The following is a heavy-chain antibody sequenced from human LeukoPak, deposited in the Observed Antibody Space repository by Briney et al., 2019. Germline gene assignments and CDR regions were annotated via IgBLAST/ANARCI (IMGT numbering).Heavy chain of an antibody. D-gene: IGHD2-15*01. CDR2: IYYSGST. CDR1: GGSISSGDYY. CDR3: ARYCSGGSCQTFDY. V-gene: IGHV4-30-4*08. J-gene: IGHJ4*02. Sequence: SETLSLTCTVSGGSISSGDYYWSWIHQPPGKGLEWIGYIYYSGSTYYNPSLKSRVTISVDTSKNQFSLKLSSVTAADTAVYYCARYCSGGSCQTFDYWGQGTLVTVSS.